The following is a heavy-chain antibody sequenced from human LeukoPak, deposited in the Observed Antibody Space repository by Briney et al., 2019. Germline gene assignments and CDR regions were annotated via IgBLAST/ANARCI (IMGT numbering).Heavy chain of an antibody. CDR3: ARTARIAATVGDHFDY. V-gene: IGHV1-3*01. Sequence: GASVKLSCKASGYTFTSHAIHWVRQAPGQRPEWMGWINAGSGDTKCSQNLEGRVTITRDTSASTAYMELSSLKSEDTAVYYCARTARIAATVGDHFDYWGQGTLVTVSS. J-gene: IGHJ4*02. D-gene: IGHD6-13*01. CDR2: INAGSGDT. CDR1: GYTFTSHA.